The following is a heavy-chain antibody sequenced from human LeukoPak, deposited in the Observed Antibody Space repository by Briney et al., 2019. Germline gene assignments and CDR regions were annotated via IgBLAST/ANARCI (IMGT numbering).Heavy chain of an antibody. CDR1: GGTFSSYA. Sequence: ASVKVSCKASGGTFSSYAISWVRQAPGQGLEWMGRINPNSGGTNYAQKFQGRVTMTRDTSISTAYMELSRLRSDDTAVYYCARGITRGAFDIWGQGTMVTVSS. CDR2: INPNSGGT. CDR3: ARGITRGAFDI. J-gene: IGHJ3*02. V-gene: IGHV1-2*06. D-gene: IGHD3-3*01.